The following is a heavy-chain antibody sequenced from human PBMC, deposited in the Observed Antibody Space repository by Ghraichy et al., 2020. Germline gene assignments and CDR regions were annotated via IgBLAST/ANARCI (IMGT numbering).Heavy chain of an antibody. CDR1: GFTFSSYS. Sequence: GGSLRLSCAASGFTFSSYSMNWVRQAPGKGLEWVSSISSSSSYIYYADSVKGRFTISRDNAKNSLYLQMNSLRAEDTAVYYCARDPSSSWSKDAFDIWGQGTMVTVSS. CDR3: ARDPSSSWSKDAFDI. V-gene: IGHV3-21*01. J-gene: IGHJ3*02. D-gene: IGHD6-13*01. CDR2: ISSSSSYI.